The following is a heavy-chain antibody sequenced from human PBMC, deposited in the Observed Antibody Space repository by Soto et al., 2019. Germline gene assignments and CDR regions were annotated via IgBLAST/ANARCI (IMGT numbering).Heavy chain of an antibody. CDR3: ARDLGTMIVVV. J-gene: IGHJ4*02. V-gene: IGHV4-30-4*01. D-gene: IGHD3-22*01. CDR2: IYYSGST. CDR1: GGSISSGDYY. Sequence: SETLSLTCTVSGGSISSGDYYWSWIRQPPGKGLEWIGYIYYSGSTYYNPSLKSRVTISVDTSKNQFSLKLSSVTAADTAVYYCARDLGTMIVVVWGQGTLVTVSS.